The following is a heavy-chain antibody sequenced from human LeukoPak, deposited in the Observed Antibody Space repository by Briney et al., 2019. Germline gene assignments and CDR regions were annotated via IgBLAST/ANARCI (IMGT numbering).Heavy chain of an antibody. CDR1: GFTFDDYG. CDR3: AREAYGSGSYFFYYYYYMDV. Sequence: GGSLRLTCAASGFTFDDYGMSWVRQAPGKGLEWVCGINWNGGSTGYADSVKGRFTISRDNAKTALYLQMNSLRAEDTALYYCAREAYGSGSYFFYYYYYMDVWGKGTTVTVSS. CDR2: INWNGGST. D-gene: IGHD3-10*01. V-gene: IGHV3-20*04. J-gene: IGHJ6*03.